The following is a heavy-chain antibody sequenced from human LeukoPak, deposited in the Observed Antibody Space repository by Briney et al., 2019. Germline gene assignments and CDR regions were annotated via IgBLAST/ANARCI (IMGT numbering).Heavy chain of an antibody. V-gene: IGHV1-18*01. CDR3: ARSPDYDSSGYYLNWFDP. CDR1: GYTFTSYG. D-gene: IGHD3-22*01. J-gene: IGHJ5*02. Sequence: ASVKVSCKASGYTFTSYGISWVRQAPGQGLEWMGWISAYNGNTNYAQKLQGRVTMTTDTSTSTAYMELRSLRSDDTAVYYCARSPDYDSSGYYLNWFDPWGQETLVTVSS. CDR2: ISAYNGNT.